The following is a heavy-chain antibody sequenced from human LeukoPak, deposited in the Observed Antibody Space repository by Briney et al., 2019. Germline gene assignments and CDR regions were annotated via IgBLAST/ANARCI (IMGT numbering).Heavy chain of an antibody. CDR2: IYYSGST. CDR1: GGSISSSSYY. J-gene: IGHJ5*02. CDR3: ARHVWQQLVAWFDP. Sequence: SETLSLTCTVSGGSISSSSYYWGWIRQPPGKGREWIGSIYYSGSTYYNPALKSQGTISVATAKTQCSLKLSPVTAADTAVYYCARHVWQQLVAWFDPWGQGTLVTVSS. V-gene: IGHV4-39*01. D-gene: IGHD6-13*01.